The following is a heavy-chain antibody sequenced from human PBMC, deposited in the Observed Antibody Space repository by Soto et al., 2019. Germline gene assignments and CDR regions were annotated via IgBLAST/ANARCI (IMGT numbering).Heavy chain of an antibody. D-gene: IGHD3-10*01. CDR2: IIPILGTA. V-gene: IGHV1-69*08. CDR1: GGTFSSYT. Sequence: ASVKVSCKASGGTFSSYTISWVRQAPGQGLEWMGRIIPILGTANYAQKFQGRVTITADESTSTAYMELSSLRSEDTAVYYCANTYYYGSGRYAFDIWGQGTMVTVSS. CDR3: ANTYYYGSGRYAFDI. J-gene: IGHJ3*02.